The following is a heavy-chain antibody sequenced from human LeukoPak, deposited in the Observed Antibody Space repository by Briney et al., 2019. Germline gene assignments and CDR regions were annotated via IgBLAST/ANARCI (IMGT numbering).Heavy chain of an antibody. CDR2: INPSGSNT. J-gene: IGHJ4*02. CDR1: GSTFTNYY. D-gene: IGHD2-2*01. CDR3: ARSGSSTSCPRDY. Sequence: ASVKVSCKASGSTFTNYYMHWVRQAPGQGLEWMGIINPSGSNTSYAQKFQGRATMTRDTSTSTVYMELSSLRSEDTAVYYCARSGSSTSCPRDYWGQGTLVTVAS. V-gene: IGHV1-46*01.